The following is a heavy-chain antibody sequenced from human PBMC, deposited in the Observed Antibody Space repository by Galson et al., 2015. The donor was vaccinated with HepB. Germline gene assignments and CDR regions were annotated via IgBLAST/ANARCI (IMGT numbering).Heavy chain of an antibody. Sequence: SVKVSCKASGYTFTSYDMNWVRQAPGQGLEWMGWINTNTGNPTYAQGFTGRFVFSLDTSVSTAYLQISSLKAEDTAVYYCAYSTYYESANYFDYWGQGTLVTVSS. CDR2: INTNTGNP. CDR1: GYTFTSYD. V-gene: IGHV7-4-1*02. J-gene: IGHJ4*02. CDR3: AYSTYYESANYFDY. D-gene: IGHD3-16*01.